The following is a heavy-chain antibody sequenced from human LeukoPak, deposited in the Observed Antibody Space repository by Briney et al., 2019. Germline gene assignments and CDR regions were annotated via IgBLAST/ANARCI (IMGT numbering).Heavy chain of an antibody. V-gene: IGHV4-34*12. J-gene: IGHJ4*02. CDR1: GGSFSDYS. D-gene: IGHD3-10*01. CDR2: IIHSGGT. Sequence: SETLSLTCAVYGGSFSDYSWSWIRQPPGKGLEWIGEIIHSGGTNHNPSLMSRVIMSVDTSKNQFSLKVSSVTAADTAVYYCARPNYYGSGILLWGQGTLVTVSS. CDR3: ARPNYYGSGILL.